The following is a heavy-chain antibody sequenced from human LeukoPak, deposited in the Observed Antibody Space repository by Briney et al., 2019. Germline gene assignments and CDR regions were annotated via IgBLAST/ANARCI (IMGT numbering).Heavy chain of an antibody. CDR3: ARGATVRTPPLDY. CDR2: IGSSSSYI. Sequence: PGGSLRLSRAASGFTFSSYSMNWVRQAPGKGLEWVSSIGSSSSYIYYADSVKGRFSISRDNAKNSLYLQMNSLRAEDTAVYYCARGATVRTPPLDYWGQGTLVTVSS. CDR1: GFTFSSYS. V-gene: IGHV3-21*01. D-gene: IGHD4-23*01. J-gene: IGHJ4*02.